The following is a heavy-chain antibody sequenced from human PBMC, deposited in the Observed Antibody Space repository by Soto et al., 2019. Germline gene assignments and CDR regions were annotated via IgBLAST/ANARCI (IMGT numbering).Heavy chain of an antibody. CDR3: AGGIAARPLGY. CDR2: IYYSGST. V-gene: IGHV4-30-2*01. CDR1: GGSISSGGYS. D-gene: IGHD6-6*01. J-gene: IGHJ4*02. Sequence: QLQLQESGSGLVKPSQTLSLTCAFSGGSISSGGYSWSWIRQPPGKGLEWIGYIYYSGSTYYNPSLKSRVTISVDRSKNQFSLKLSSVTAADTAVYYCAGGIAARPLGYWGQGTLVTVSS.